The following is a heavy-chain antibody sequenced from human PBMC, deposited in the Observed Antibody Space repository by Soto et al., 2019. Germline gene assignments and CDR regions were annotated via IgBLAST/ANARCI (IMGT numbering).Heavy chain of an antibody. Sequence: GGSLRLSCAASGFTFRSFTMNWVRQAPGKGLEWVSTISSNSAYIYYTDALRGRFTISRDNAKNSLHLQMNSLRAEDTAVYYCTRDASRDRSARGWFAPWGPGTMVTVSS. CDR2: ISSNSAYI. D-gene: IGHD6-25*01. V-gene: IGHV3-21*01. CDR3: TRDASRDRSARGWFAP. J-gene: IGHJ5*02. CDR1: GFTFRSFT.